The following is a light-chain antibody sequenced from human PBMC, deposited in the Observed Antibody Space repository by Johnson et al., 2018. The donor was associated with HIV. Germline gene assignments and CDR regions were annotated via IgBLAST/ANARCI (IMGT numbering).Light chain of an antibody. CDR3: GTWDTSLCAQYV. Sequence: QPVLTQPPSVSAAPGQRVTISCSGTSSTFVHSYISWYQLLPGSPPKLIIFKNNQRPSGIPDRFSGSKSGTSATLDITGIQTGDEADYYCGTWDTSLCAQYVFVSGTKVTVL. CDR2: KNN. V-gene: IGLV1-51*02. CDR1: SSTFVHSY. J-gene: IGLJ1*01.